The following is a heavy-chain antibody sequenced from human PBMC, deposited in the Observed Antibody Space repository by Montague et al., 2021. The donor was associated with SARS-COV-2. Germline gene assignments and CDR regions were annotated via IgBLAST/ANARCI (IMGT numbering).Heavy chain of an antibody. CDR2: IYHSGSI. CDR1: GGSISSINW. J-gene: IGHJ4*02. Sequence: SETLSLTCVVSGGSISSINWWSWVRQPPGKGLEWIGEIYHSGSINYNPSLKSRVIISVDKSKNQFSLKLSSVTAADTAVYYCARTGYSSGWHSFDYWGQGTLVTVSS. CDR3: ARTGYSSGWHSFDY. D-gene: IGHD6-19*01. V-gene: IGHV4-4*02.